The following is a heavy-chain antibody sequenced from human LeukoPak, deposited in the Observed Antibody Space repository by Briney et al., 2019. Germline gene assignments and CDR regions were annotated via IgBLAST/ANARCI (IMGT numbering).Heavy chain of an antibody. CDR1: GFTFSSYA. V-gene: IGHV3-23*01. CDR2: FSGSGGST. J-gene: IGHJ4*02. D-gene: IGHD3-22*01. Sequence: GGSLRLSCAASGFTFSSYAMSWVRQAPGKGLEWVSAFSGSGGSTYYADSVKGRFTISRDNSKNTLYLQMNSLRAEDTAVYYCASGPRDYYDSSGQLEFDYWGQGTLVTVSS. CDR3: ASGPRDYYDSSGQLEFDY.